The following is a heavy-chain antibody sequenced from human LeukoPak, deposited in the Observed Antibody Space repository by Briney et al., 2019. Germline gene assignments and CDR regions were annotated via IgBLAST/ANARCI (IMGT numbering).Heavy chain of an antibody. CDR2: INPYATSI. V-gene: IGHV3-21*06. Sequence: GGSPRLSCAASGLTFSDYSFNWIRQAPGKGLEWVSSINPYATSIYYADSVKGRFTISRDNAKSSLYLQMDSLRAEDTAFYYCARLRRNSDRSGYYYYYDYWGQGTLVTVSS. J-gene: IGHJ4*02. CDR1: GLTFSDYS. D-gene: IGHD3-22*01. CDR3: ARLRRNSDRSGYYYYYDY.